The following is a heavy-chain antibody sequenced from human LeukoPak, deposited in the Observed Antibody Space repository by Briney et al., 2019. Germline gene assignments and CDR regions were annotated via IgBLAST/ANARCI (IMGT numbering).Heavy chain of an antibody. D-gene: IGHD3-16*01. CDR2: IGGSGVDT. CDR1: GFTFSNYA. V-gene: IGHV3-23*01. CDR3: AKTIGHWAPDAFDI. Sequence: PGGSLRLSCAASGFTFSNYAMNWVRQAPGKGLEWVSAIGGSGVDTFYADSVKGRFTISRDNSKNTLYLQMNSLRAEDTAVYYCAKTIGHWAPDAFDIWGQGTMVTVSS. J-gene: IGHJ3*02.